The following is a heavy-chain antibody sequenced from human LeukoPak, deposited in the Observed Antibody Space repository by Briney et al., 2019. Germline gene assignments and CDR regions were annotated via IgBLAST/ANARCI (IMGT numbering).Heavy chain of an antibody. V-gene: IGHV1-2*06. CDR1: GYTFTGYY. D-gene: IGHD5-24*01. CDR2: INPNSGGT. CDR3: AREGDGYNHLPDY. J-gene: IGHJ4*02. Sequence: ASVKVSCKASGYTFTGYYMHWVRQAPGQGLEWMGRINPNSGGTNYAQKFQCRVTMTRDTSISTAYMELSRLRSDDTAVYYCAREGDGYNHLPDYWGQGTLVTVSS.